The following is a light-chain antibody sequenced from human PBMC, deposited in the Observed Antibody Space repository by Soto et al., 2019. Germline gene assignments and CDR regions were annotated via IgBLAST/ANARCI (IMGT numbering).Light chain of an antibody. CDR1: QSVSSY. Sequence: EIVLTQSTATLSLSPGERATLYCRASQSVSSYLAWYKQNPGQDPRFLIYVASNRATGIPARYSGSGSGTDFSLTICSLESEYFAVFYCHQPCNWPGTFGPGNKVDIK. J-gene: IGKJ3*01. V-gene: IGKV3-11*01. CDR3: HQPCNWPGT. CDR2: VAS.